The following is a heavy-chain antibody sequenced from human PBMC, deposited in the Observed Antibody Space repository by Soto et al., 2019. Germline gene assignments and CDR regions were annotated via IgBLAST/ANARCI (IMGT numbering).Heavy chain of an antibody. V-gene: IGHV1-18*01. J-gene: IGHJ6*02. CDR3: ASGREPGGWYRGEYYYGMDV. Sequence: ASVKVSCKASGYTFTSYGISWVRQAPGQGLEWMGWISAYNGNTNYAQKLQGRVTMTTDTSTSTAYMELRSLRSDDTAVYYCASGREPGGWYRGEYYYGMDVWGQGTTVTVSS. CDR1: GYTFTSYG. D-gene: IGHD6-19*01. CDR2: ISAYNGNT.